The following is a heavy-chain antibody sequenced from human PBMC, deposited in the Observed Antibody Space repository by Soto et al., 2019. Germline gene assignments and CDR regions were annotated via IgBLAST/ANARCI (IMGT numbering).Heavy chain of an antibody. Sequence: QVQLQQWGAGLLKPSETLSLTCAVYGGFVSSGSYYWSWIRQPPGKGLEWIGEMSHSGGTHFNPSLKSRVSTLLGSSMNQLSLTMSSVTAADTALYYCARVDRGTAKTVCDVFDIWCPGTMVTVSS. CDR2: MSHSGGT. V-gene: IGHV4-34*01. CDR1: GGFVSSGSYY. J-gene: IGHJ3*02. D-gene: IGHD2-21*02. CDR3: ARVDRGTAKTVCDVFDI.